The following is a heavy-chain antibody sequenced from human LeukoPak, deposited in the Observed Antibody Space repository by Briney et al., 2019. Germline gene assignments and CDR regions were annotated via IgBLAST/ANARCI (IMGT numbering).Heavy chain of an antibody. J-gene: IGHJ4*02. Sequence: SETLSLTCTVSGGSISSGDYYWSWIRQPPGKGLEWIGYIYYSGSTYYNPSIKSRVTISVDTSKNQFSLKLSSVTAADTAVYYCARDSGAVEATGVGFDYWGQGTLVTVSS. D-gene: IGHD1-26*01. CDR3: ARDSGAVEATGVGFDY. CDR1: GGSISSGDYY. CDR2: IYYSGST. V-gene: IGHV4-30-4*01.